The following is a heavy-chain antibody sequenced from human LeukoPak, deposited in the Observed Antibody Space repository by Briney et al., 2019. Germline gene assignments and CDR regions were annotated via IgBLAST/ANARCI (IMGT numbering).Heavy chain of an antibody. J-gene: IGHJ3*02. Sequence: GGSLRLSCAASGFTFSDYYMSWIRQAPGKGLEWVSYFSSSGGTIYYADSVKGRFTISRDNAKNSLYLQMNSLRAEDTAVYYCARSDYVWGSYRDAFDIWGQGTMVTVSS. CDR3: ARSDYVWGSYRDAFDI. V-gene: IGHV3-11*04. D-gene: IGHD3-16*02. CDR1: GFTFSDYY. CDR2: FSSSGGTI.